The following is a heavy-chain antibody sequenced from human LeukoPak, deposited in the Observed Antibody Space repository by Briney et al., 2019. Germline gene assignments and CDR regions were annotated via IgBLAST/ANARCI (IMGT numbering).Heavy chain of an antibody. D-gene: IGHD6-13*01. CDR3: ASEYSSSWPYFDY. CDR1: GGSISTYY. Sequence: SETLSLTCTVSGGSISTYYWSWVRQPAGKGLEWIGRIYTSGSTNYNPSLKSRVTISVDTSKNQFSLKLSSVTAADTAVYYCASEYSSSWPYFDYWGQGTLVTVSS. J-gene: IGHJ4*02. V-gene: IGHV4-4*07. CDR2: IYTSGST.